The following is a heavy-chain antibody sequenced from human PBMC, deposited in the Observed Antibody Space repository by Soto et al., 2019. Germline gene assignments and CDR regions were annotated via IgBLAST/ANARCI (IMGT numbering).Heavy chain of an antibody. V-gene: IGHV3-48*01. Sequence: EVQLVESGGGLVQPGGSLRLSCAASGFTFSSYSMNWVRQAPGKGLEWGSYISSSSSTIYYADSVKGRFTISRDNAKNSLYLQMNSLRAEDTAVYYCARDVEYSSSSGAFDIWGQGTMVTVSS. CDR1: GFTFSSYS. J-gene: IGHJ3*02. D-gene: IGHD6-6*01. CDR2: ISSSSSTI. CDR3: ARDVEYSSSSGAFDI.